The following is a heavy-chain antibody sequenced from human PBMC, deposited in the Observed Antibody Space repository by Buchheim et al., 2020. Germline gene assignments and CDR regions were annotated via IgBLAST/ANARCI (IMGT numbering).Heavy chain of an antibody. V-gene: IGHV4-4*02. D-gene: IGHD2-2*01. Sequence: QVQLQESGPGLVKPSGTLSLTCAVSGGSISSSNWWSWVRQPPGKGLEWIGEIYHSGSTNYNPSLKSRVTISVEKSKNQFSPKLSSVTAADTAVYYCARGPAAMWPYYYYYGMDVWGQGTT. CDR3: ARGPAAMWPYYYYYGMDV. CDR2: IYHSGST. CDR1: GGSISSSNW. J-gene: IGHJ6*02.